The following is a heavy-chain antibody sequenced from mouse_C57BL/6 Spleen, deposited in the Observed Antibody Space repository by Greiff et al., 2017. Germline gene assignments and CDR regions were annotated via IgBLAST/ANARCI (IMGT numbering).Heavy chain of an antibody. CDR3: AKNYYGSRYFAC. V-gene: IGHV1-50*01. D-gene: IGHD1-1*01. CDR2: IDPSDSYT. Sequence: VQLQQPGAELVKPGASVKLSCKASGYTFTSYWMQWVKQRPGQGLEWIGEIDPSDSYTNYNQKFKGKATLTVDTSSSTAYMQLSSLTSEDSAVYYCAKNYYGSRYFACWGQGTLVTVAA. J-gene: IGHJ3*01. CDR1: GYTFTSYW.